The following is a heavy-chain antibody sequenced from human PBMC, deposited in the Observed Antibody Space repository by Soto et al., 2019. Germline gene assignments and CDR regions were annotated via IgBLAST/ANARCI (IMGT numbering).Heavy chain of an antibody. CDR3: TLRYSYDSSGHLA. D-gene: IGHD3-22*01. J-gene: IGHJ5*02. CDR2: ISTSGDFT. V-gene: IGHV3-23*01. CDR1: GITFNNYA. Sequence: GGSLRLSCAASGITFNNYALSWVRQAPGKGLEWVSAISTSGDFTPYVDSVKGRFTISRDDSKNTLYLQMNSLRAEDTAMYFCTLRYSYDSSGHLAWGQGTLVTVSS.